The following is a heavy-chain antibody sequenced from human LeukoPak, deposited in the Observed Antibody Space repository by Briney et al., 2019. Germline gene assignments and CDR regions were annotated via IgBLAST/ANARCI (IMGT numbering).Heavy chain of an antibody. J-gene: IGHJ5*02. V-gene: IGHV4-39*07. CDR3: ARLLRVGYCSSTSCNWFDP. CDR2: INYSGNT. D-gene: IGHD2-2*03. Sequence: PSETLSLTCIVSGDSISNTTYYWGWVRQPPGKGLEWIGSINYSGNTYYNVSLKSRVTISVDTSKSQFSLKLSSVTAADTAVYYCARLLRVGYCSSTSCNWFDPWGQGTLVTVSS. CDR1: GDSISNTTYY.